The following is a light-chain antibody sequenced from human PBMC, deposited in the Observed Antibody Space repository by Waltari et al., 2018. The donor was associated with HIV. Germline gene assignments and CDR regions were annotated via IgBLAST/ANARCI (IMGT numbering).Light chain of an antibody. CDR1: QSFLSTSDNKNY. CDR2: WAS. V-gene: IGKV4-1*01. Sequence: DIVMTQSPDSLAVSLGERATINCRSRQSFLSTSDNKNYLAWYQQKPGPPPKLLISWASTRESGVPARFSGSGSGTDFTLTISSLQAEDVAVYYCQQYFTTPITFGQGTRLEIK. CDR3: QQYFTTPIT. J-gene: IGKJ5*01.